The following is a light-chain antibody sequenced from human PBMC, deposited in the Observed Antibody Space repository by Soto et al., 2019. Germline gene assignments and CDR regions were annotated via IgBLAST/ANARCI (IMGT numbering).Light chain of an antibody. CDR3: PSFVTRLNAVV. J-gene: IGLJ2*01. CDR1: SSNIGAGYD. Sequence: QSVVTQPPSVSGAPGQRVTISCTGSSSNIGAGYDVHWYQQFPGRAPKLLMYGNNNRPSGVPDRFSGSKSGTSASLDITGLHADDVADYYCPSFVTRLNAVVFGGGTKLPVL. CDR2: GNN. V-gene: IGLV1-40*01.